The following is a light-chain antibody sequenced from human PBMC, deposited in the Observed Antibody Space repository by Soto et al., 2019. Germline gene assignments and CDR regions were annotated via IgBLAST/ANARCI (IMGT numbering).Light chain of an antibody. J-gene: IGKJ2*01. CDR2: AAS. Sequence: EIVLTQSPATLSLSLGERATLSCRASQRVGDYLAWYQQQPGQPPRLLISAASNRDAGIPARFSCSGSGTDFTLTISSLEPEEFAVYYCQQRGNLYTFGQGTKLEIK. CDR1: QRVGDY. CDR3: QQRGNLYT. V-gene: IGKV3-11*01.